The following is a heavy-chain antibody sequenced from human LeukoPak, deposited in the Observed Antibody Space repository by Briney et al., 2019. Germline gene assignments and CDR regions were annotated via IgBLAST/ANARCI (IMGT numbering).Heavy chain of an antibody. D-gene: IGHD6-19*01. CDR3: ARDRASGWYPTEVVSDAFDI. Sequence: PGGSLRLSCAASGFTFSSYWTSWVRQAPGKGLEWVANIKQDGSEKYYVDSVKGRLTISRDNAKNSLYLQMNSLRAEDTAVYYCARDRASGWYPTEVVSDAFDIWGQGTMVTVSS. CDR2: IKQDGSEK. V-gene: IGHV3-7*01. CDR1: GFTFSSYW. J-gene: IGHJ3*02.